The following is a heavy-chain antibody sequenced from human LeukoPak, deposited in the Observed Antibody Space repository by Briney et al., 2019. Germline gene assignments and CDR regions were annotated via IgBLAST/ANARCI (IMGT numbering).Heavy chain of an antibody. CDR1: GFTSTMYS. V-gene: IGHV3-48*02. CDR2: ISSSSTTI. J-gene: IGHJ4*02. Sequence: GGSLRLSCAASGFTSTMYSMNWVRQAPGKGLEWVSYISSSSTTIYYADSVKGRFTLSRDSARNSLYLQMNSLRDEDTAVYYCARDLRGYYTFDYWGQGALVTVSS. CDR3: ARDLRGYYTFDY. D-gene: IGHD3-22*01.